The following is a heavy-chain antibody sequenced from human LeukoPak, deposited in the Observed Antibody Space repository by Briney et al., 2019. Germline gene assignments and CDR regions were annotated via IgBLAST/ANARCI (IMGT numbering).Heavy chain of an antibody. CDR1: GFTFSSYS. D-gene: IGHD3-22*01. CDR3: ARDPQTAYYYDSSGYNPFDY. V-gene: IGHV3-21*01. Sequence: PGGSLRLSCAASGFTFSSYSMNWVRQAPGKGLEWVSSISSSSYIYYADSVKGRFTISRDNAKNSLYLQMNSLRAEDTAVYYCARDPQTAYYYDSSGYNPFDYWGQGTLVTVSS. J-gene: IGHJ4*02. CDR2: ISSSSYI.